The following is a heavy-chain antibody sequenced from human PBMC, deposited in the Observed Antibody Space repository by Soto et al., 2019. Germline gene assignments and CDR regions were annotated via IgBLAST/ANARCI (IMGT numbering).Heavy chain of an antibody. V-gene: IGHV4-59*01. Sequence: SETLSLTCTVSGVSISSYYWSWIRQPPGKGLEWIGYIYHSGTTSYNPSLESRVTISIDTSKTQVSLKLTSVTAADTAVYDCARENLRWFDPLYQGTQVAVSS. CDR1: GVSISSYY. D-gene: IGHD3-9*01. CDR3: ARENLRWFDP. J-gene: IGHJ5*02. CDR2: IYHSGTT.